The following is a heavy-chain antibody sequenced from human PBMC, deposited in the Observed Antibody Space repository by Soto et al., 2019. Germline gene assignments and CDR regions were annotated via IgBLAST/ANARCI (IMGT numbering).Heavy chain of an antibody. J-gene: IGHJ6*02. CDR3: ANGHDNYFDYGMDV. CDR2: FIPVVAMA. Sequence: QVQLVQSASEVKKPGSSVKVSCKTSGGTLSSFAISWVRQAPGQGLEWVGTFIPVVAMAKYGQNFQGRVTITADQSTNTLFMELSSLRYEDTAIYFCANGHDNYFDYGMDVWGQGTTVTVSS. D-gene: IGHD1-1*01. V-gene: IGHV1-69*04. CDR1: GGTLSSFA.